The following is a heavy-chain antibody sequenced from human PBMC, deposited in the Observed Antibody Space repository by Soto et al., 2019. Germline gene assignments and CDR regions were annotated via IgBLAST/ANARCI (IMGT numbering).Heavy chain of an antibody. CDR1: GFSLSNPRMG. V-gene: IGHV2-26*01. CDR2: IFSNDEK. Sequence: SGPTLVNPTETLTLACTVSGFSLSNPRMGASWIRQPPGKALEWLAHIFSNDEKSYSTSLKSRLTISRDTSKSQVVLTMTNMDPVDTATYYCARIQRISMIVVSKPYFDYWGQGALVTVSS. J-gene: IGHJ4*02. CDR3: ARIQRISMIVVSKPYFDY. D-gene: IGHD3-22*01.